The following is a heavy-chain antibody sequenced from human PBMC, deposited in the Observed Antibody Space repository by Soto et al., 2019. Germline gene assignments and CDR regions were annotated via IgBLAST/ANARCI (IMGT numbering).Heavy chain of an antibody. CDR1: GGTFSSYT. Sequence: GASVKVSCKASGGTFSSYTISWVRQAPGQRLEWMGWINAGNGNTKYSQKFQGRVTITRDTSASTAYMELSSLRSEDTAVYHCARSLMTTVLGAYMDVWGKGTTVTVSS. V-gene: IGHV1-3*01. J-gene: IGHJ6*03. CDR3: ARSLMTTVLGAYMDV. D-gene: IGHD4-4*01. CDR2: INAGNGNT.